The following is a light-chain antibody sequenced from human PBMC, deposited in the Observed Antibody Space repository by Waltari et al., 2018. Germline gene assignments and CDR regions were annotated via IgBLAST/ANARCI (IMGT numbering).Light chain of an antibody. Sequence: DIQMTQSPSSLSASVGDRVTITCRASQGIGNDLGWYQQKPGKVPKRLIYAASNLQSGVPSRFSGSGSGTEFTLTVSSLQPEDFASYYCLQYNTYPWTFGQWTKVEIK. CDR3: LQYNTYPWT. V-gene: IGKV1-17*01. CDR1: QGIGND. J-gene: IGKJ1*01. CDR2: AAS.